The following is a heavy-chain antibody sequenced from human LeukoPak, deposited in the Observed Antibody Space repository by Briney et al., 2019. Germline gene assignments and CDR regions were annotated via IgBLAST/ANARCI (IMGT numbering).Heavy chain of an antibody. J-gene: IGHJ4*02. Sequence: GRSLRLSCAASGFTFDDYAMHWVRQGPGKGLEWVAGITWNSDTIGYGDPVKGRFTISRDNAKNSLYLLMNSLGPDDTASYYCARVGVARSSGSGSYLWYLDYWGQGALVTVSS. CDR3: ARVGVARSSGSGSYLWYLDY. D-gene: IGHD3-10*01. V-gene: IGHV3-9*01. CDR1: GFTFDDYA. CDR2: ITWNSDTI.